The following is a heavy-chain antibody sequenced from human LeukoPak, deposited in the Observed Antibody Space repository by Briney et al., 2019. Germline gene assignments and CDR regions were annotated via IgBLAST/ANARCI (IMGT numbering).Heavy chain of an antibody. V-gene: IGHV4-4*07. J-gene: IGHJ4*02. CDR2: IYTSGST. CDR1: GGSISSYY. Sequence: SETLSLTCTVSGGSISSYYWSWIRQPAGKGREWIGRIYTSGSTNYNPSLKSRVSMSVDTSKNQFSLKLSSVTAADTAVYYCARDGYCSSTSCSLDYFDYWGQGTLVTVSS. CDR3: ARDGYCSSTSCSLDYFDY. D-gene: IGHD2-2*03.